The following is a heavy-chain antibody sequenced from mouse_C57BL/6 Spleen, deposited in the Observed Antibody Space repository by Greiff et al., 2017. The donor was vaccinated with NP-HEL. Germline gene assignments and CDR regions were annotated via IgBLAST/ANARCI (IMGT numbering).Heavy chain of an antibody. CDR3: ARSGETFAY. V-gene: IGHV1-69*01. CDR1: GYTFTSYW. Sequence: VQLQQPGAELVMPGASVKLSCKASGYTFTSYWMHWVKQRPGQGLEWIGEIDPSDSYTNYNQKFKGKSTLTVDKSSSTAYMQLSSLTSEDSAVYYCARSGETFAYWGQGTLVTVSA. D-gene: IGHD3-1*01. CDR2: IDPSDSYT. J-gene: IGHJ3*01.